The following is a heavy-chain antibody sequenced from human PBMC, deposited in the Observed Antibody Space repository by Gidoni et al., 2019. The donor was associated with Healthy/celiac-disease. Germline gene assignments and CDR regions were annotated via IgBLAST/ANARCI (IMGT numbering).Heavy chain of an antibody. J-gene: IGHJ4*02. Sequence: QVQLVASVGGLVEPAGSLRLSCAASGFTFIDYYMSWIRQAPGQGLEWGSYISSSGSTIYYADSVKGRFTISRDNAKNSLYLQMNSLRAEDTAVYYCARDRTVVVTASFDFDYWGQGTLVTVSS. CDR3: ARDRTVVVTASFDFDY. CDR2: ISSSGSTI. D-gene: IGHD2-21*02. V-gene: IGHV3-11*01. CDR1: GFTFIDYY.